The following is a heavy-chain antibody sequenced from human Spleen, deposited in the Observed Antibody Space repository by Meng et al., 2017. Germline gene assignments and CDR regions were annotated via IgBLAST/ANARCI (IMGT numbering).Heavy chain of an antibody. V-gene: IGHV4-59*01. Sequence: SETLSLTCTVSGGSISSYYWSWIRQPPGKGLEWIGYIYYSGSTNYNPSLKSRVTMSVDTSKNQFSLNLSSVTAADTAVYYCARPVTVRTYSGIEYWGQGTLVTVSS. D-gene: IGHD5-12*01. CDR2: IYYSGST. CDR1: GGSISSYY. CDR3: ARPVTVRTYSGIEY. J-gene: IGHJ4*02.